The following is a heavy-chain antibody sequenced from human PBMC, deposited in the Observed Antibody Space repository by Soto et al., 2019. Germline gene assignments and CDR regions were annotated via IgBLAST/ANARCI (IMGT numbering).Heavy chain of an antibody. D-gene: IGHD3-10*01. J-gene: IGHJ5*02. CDR1: GYTFTSYG. CDR2: MNPNNGNT. CDR3: ARILPMVRGVQNNWFDP. V-gene: IGHV1-8*02. Sequence: ASVKVSCKASGYTFTSYGISWVRQAPGQGLEWMGWMNPNNGNTNYAQKFQGRVTMTRNTSISTAYMELSSLRSEDTAVYYCARILPMVRGVQNNWFDPWGQGTLVTVSS.